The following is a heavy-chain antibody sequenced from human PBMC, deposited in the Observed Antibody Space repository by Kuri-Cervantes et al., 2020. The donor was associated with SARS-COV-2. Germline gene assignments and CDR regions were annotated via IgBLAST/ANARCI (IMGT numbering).Heavy chain of an antibody. Sequence: GESLKISCAASGFTFSNAWMNWVRQAPGKGLEWVGRIKSKTDGGTTDYAAPVKGRFTISRDDSKNTVYLQMNSLKTEDTAVYYCTTDGDYDFWSGYYDDYWGQGTLVTVSS. V-gene: IGHV3-15*07. J-gene: IGHJ4*02. D-gene: IGHD3-3*01. CDR2: IKSKTDGGTT. CDR1: GFTFSNAW. CDR3: TTDGDYDFWSGYYDDY.